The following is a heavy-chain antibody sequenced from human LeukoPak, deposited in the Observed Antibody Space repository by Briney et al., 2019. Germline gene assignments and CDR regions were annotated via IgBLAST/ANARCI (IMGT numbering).Heavy chain of an antibody. CDR1: GGSFSSYY. CDR2: INHSGST. J-gene: IGHJ6*04. D-gene: IGHD3-9*01. CDR3: ARDGGDILTGYYRNYYYGMDV. Sequence: SETLSLTCAVYGGSFSSYYWSWIRQPPGKGLEWIGEINHSGSTNYNPSLKSRVTISVDTSKNQFSLKLSSVTAADTAVYYCARDGGDILTGYYRNYYYGMDVWGKGTTVTVSS. V-gene: IGHV4-34*01.